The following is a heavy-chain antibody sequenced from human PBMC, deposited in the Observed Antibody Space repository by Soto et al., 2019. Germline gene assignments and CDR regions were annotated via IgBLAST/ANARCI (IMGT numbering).Heavy chain of an antibody. J-gene: IGHJ4*02. CDR1: GFTFSNYY. V-gene: IGHV3-11*01. CDR2: IISTGRTI. Sequence: GGSLRLSCGASGFTFSNYYMSWIRQAPGKGLEWVSYIISTGRTIYYSDSVKGRFTVSRDNAQNSLSLKLNSLRVEDTAVYYCARSYSSGWEFDYWGQGTQVTVSS. D-gene: IGHD6-19*01. CDR3: ARSYSSGWEFDY.